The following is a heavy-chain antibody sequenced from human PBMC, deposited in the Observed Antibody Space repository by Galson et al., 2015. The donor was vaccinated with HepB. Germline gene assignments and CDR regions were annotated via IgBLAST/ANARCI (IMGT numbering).Heavy chain of an antibody. J-gene: IGHJ4*02. CDR1: GYTFTKYG. Sequence: SVKVSCKASGYTFTKYGISWVRQAPGQGLEWMGWISPYDGNTIYADKFEGRVTMTTETSTNTAYMELRSLRSDDTAVYYCARSPVDFWSGWNDYWGQGTLVTVSS. CDR2: ISPYDGNT. D-gene: IGHD3-3*01. V-gene: IGHV1-18*01. CDR3: ARSPVDFWSGWNDY.